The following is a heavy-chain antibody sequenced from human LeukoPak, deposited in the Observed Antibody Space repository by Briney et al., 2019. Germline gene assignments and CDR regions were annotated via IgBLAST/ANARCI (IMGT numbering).Heavy chain of an antibody. V-gene: IGHV3-11*04. Sequence: GGSLRLSCAASGFTFTDYYMSWIRQAPGKGPEWVSYISSSSYSINYADSVKGRFTISRDNAKNSLYLQMNSLRAEDTAVYYCAKALLAGGSFYFQHWGQGTLVTVSS. D-gene: IGHD4-23*01. CDR1: GFTFTDYY. CDR2: ISSSSYSI. J-gene: IGHJ1*01. CDR3: AKALLAGGSFYFQH.